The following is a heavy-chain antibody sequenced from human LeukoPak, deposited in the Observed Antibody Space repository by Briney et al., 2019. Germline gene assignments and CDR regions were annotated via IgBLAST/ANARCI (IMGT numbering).Heavy chain of an antibody. J-gene: IGHJ4*02. Sequence: GGSLRLSCTASGFIFSGCAMTWVREARGKGLEGVSSISDNGDSTYYADSVKGRFTISRDNSRDTMYVQMHSLRAEDAALYYCAKSHSEAQRGYFDYWGQGTLVTVSS. V-gene: IGHV3-23*01. CDR3: AKSHSEAQRGYFDY. CDR2: ISDNGDST. CDR1: GFIFSGCA. D-gene: IGHD5-24*01.